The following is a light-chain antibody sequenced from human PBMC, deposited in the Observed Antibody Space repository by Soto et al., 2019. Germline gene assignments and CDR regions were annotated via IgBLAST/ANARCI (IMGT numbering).Light chain of an antibody. J-gene: IGLJ2*01. CDR3: CSFAGSYSVA. CDR2: DVI. V-gene: IGLV2-11*01. Sequence: QSVLTQPRSMSGSPGQSVTISCTGTSSDIGGYNYVSWYQQHPDKAPKLIIYDVIKRTSGVPDRFSGSKFANTASLTISGLQAEDEADYYCCSFAGSYSVAFGGRTKLTVL. CDR1: SSDIGGYNY.